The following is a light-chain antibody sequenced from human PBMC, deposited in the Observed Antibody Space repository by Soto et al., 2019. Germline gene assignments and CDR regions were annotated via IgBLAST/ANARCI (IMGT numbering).Light chain of an antibody. CDR3: QQYGGSPWT. J-gene: IGKJ1*01. V-gene: IGKV3-20*01. Sequence: EIVLTQSPGTLSLSPGERATLSCRASQSVSNNYLAWYQQKPGQAPRLLIYGASSRATGIPDRFSGSGSGADFARTISRLEPEDFAVYHCQQYGGSPWTFGQGTKVEIK. CDR2: GAS. CDR1: QSVSNNY.